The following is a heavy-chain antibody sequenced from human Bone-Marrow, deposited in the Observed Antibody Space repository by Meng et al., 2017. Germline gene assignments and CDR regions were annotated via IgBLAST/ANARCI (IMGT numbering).Heavy chain of an antibody. CDR2: IKSKTDGGTT. CDR3: STGGYPTGADS. V-gene: IGHV3-15*01. CDR1: GFTFSSYS. J-gene: IGHJ4*02. Sequence: GESLKISCAASGFTFSSYSMNWVRQAPGKGLEWVGRIKSKTDGGTTDYAAPVKGRFTISRDDSKNTLYLQMNSLKTDDTGVYYCSTGGYPTGADSWGQGALVTVSS. D-gene: IGHD5-18*01.